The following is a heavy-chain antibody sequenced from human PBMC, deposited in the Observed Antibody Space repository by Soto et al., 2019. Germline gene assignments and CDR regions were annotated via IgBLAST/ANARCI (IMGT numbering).Heavy chain of an antibody. D-gene: IGHD6-13*01. Sequence: EVQVVESGGGLAQPGGSLRLSCAASGFTFSSYSMNWVRQAPGKGLEWVAYISFTSTTIYYADSVKGRFTISRDNAKNLLYLQMKSLRDEDTAVYYCARDNGVAGSFDPWGQGTLVTVSS. CDR3: ARDNGVAGSFDP. CDR2: ISFTSTTI. CDR1: GFTFSSYS. V-gene: IGHV3-48*02. J-gene: IGHJ5*02.